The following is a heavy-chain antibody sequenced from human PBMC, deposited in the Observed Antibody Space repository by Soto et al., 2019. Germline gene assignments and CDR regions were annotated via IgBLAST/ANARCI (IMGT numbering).Heavy chain of an antibody. Sequence: SETLSLTCTVSGGSISSSSYYWGWIRQPPGKGLEWIGRIYYSGSTNYNPSLKSRVTISVDTSKNQFSLKLSSVTAADTAVYYCARGINASLTIIVATIFDYWGQGTLVTVSS. CDR1: GGSISSSSYY. CDR2: IYYSGST. CDR3: ARGINASLTIIVATIFDY. D-gene: IGHD5-12*01. V-gene: IGHV4-39*07. J-gene: IGHJ4*02.